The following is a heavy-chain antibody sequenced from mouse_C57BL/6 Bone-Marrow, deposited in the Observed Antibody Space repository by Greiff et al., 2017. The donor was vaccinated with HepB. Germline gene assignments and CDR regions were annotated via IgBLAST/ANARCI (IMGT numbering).Heavy chain of an antibody. CDR1: GFTFSSYA. Sequence: EVHLVESGEGLVKPGGSLKLSCAASGFTFSSYAMSWVRQTPEKRLEWVAYISSGGDYIYYADTVKGRFTISRDNARNTLYLQMSSLKSEDTAMYYCTSHYYDYSWFAYWGQGTLVTVSA. D-gene: IGHD2-4*01. CDR2: ISSGGDYI. V-gene: IGHV5-9-1*02. CDR3: TSHYYDYSWFAY. J-gene: IGHJ3*01.